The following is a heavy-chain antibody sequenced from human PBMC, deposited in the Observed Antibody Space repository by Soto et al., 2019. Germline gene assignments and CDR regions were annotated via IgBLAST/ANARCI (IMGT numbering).Heavy chain of an antibody. V-gene: IGHV3-23*01. CDR3: TKDYYGDYDPSQYYYYGMDV. CDR2: ISGSGETT. Sequence: EVQLLESGGGLVQPGGSLRLSCVASGFTFSSYAMSWVRQAPGQGLEWVSAISGSGETTYYADSVKGRFTISRDTSMNTMYLLMNSLRAEDTAVYYCTKDYYGDYDPSQYYYYGMDVWGQGTSVTVSS. CDR1: GFTFSSYA. D-gene: IGHD4-17*01. J-gene: IGHJ6*02.